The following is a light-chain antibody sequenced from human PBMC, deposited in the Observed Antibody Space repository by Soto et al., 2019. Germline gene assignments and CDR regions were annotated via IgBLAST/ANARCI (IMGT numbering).Light chain of an antibody. Sequence: TQFPATLSASPGGGATLSCRANQVVSSSYLAWYQQKPGQAPRLLIYHASDRATGVPDRFSGSGSGTDFALTITRLEPEDFALFYCQQYGTFPFSFGQGTKLEIK. CDR1: QVVSSSY. V-gene: IGKV3-20*01. J-gene: IGKJ2*01. CDR2: HAS. CDR3: QQYGTFPFS.